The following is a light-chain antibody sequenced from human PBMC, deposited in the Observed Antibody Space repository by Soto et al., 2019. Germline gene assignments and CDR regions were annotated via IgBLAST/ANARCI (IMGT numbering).Light chain of an antibody. J-gene: IGKJ1*01. CDR1: QSVAPY. CDR3: QQRSDWPPT. Sequence: EIVLPQSPATLSFSPGERATLSCMASQSVAPYLAWFQQTPGQAPRLLIYDTSNRATGIPARFSGSGSGTDFTLTISSLETEDFAVYYCQQRSDWPPTFGQGTKVDIK. V-gene: IGKV3-11*01. CDR2: DTS.